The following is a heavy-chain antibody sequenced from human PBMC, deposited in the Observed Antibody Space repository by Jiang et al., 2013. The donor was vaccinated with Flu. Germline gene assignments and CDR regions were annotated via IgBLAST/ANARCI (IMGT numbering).Heavy chain of an antibody. J-gene: IGHJ1*01. V-gene: IGHV5-51*01. CDR1: GYSFTSYW. CDR2: IYPGDSDT. Sequence: KISCKGSGYSFTSYWDRLGAPDARERPGVDGIIYPGDSDTRYSPSFQGQVTIAADKSISTAYLQWSSLKASDTAVYYCARRSDGAEYFQHWGQGTLVTVSS. CDR3: ARRSDGAEYFQH.